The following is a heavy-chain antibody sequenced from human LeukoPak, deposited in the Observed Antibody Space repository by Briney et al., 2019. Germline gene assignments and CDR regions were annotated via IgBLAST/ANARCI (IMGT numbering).Heavy chain of an antibody. CDR1: GGTFSSYA. V-gene: IGHV1-2*02. D-gene: IGHD2-2*01. CDR3: ARGLYCSSASCFAAQRPPY. Sequence: ASVKVPCKASGGTFSSYAISWVRQAPGQGLEWMGWIDPNSGGTNYAQKFQGRVTMTRDTSISTVYMELSRLRSDDTAVYYCARGLYCSSASCFAAQRPPYWGQGTLVTVSS. CDR2: IDPNSGGT. J-gene: IGHJ4*02.